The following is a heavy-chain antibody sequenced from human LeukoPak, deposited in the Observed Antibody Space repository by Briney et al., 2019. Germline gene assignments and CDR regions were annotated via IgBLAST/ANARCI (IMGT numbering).Heavy chain of an antibody. CDR1: GFTFEDYA. Sequence: GGSLRLSCAASGFTFEDYAMHWVRQAPGKGLEWVSLISGDGGSTYYADSVKGRFTISRDNSKNSLYLQMNSLRTEDTALYYCLRDYGDQRMDVWGQGTTVTVSS. J-gene: IGHJ6*02. D-gene: IGHD4-17*01. CDR2: ISGDGGST. CDR3: LRDYGDQRMDV. V-gene: IGHV3-43*02.